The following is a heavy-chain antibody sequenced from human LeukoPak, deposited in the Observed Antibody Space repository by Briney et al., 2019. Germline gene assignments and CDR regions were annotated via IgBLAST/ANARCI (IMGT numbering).Heavy chain of an antibody. CDR1: GGTFSSYA. CDR2: NIPIFGTA. D-gene: IGHD4-23*01. CDR3: ARGSDYGGNSGYYYYYMDV. J-gene: IGHJ6*03. Sequence: ASVKVSCKASGGTFSSYAISWVRQAPGQGLEWMGGNIPIFGTANYAQKLQGRVTITADESTSTAYMELSSLRSEDTAVYYCARGSDYGGNSGYYYYYMDVWGKGTTVTVSS. V-gene: IGHV1-69*13.